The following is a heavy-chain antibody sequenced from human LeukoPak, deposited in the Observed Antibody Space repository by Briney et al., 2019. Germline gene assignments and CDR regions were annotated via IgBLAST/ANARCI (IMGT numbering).Heavy chain of an antibody. V-gene: IGHV3-74*01. D-gene: IGHD5-18*01. CDR1: GFTFSSYW. CDR3: ARDNTARDAFDI. CDR2: INSDGSST. J-gene: IGHJ3*02. Sequence: GGSLRLSCAASGFTFSSYWMPWVRQAPGKGLVWVSRINSDGSSTSYADSVKGRFTISRDNAKNTLCLQMNSLRAEDTAVYYCARDNTARDAFDIWGQGTMVTVSS.